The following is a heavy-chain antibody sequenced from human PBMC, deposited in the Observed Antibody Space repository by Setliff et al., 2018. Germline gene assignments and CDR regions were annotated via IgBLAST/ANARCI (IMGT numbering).Heavy chain of an antibody. Sequence: SETLSLTCAVSGYSISSGYYWGWIRQPPGKGLEWIGNIYHSGGAYYNPSLKSRVTISVDTSKNQFSLKLNSVTAADTAVYYCARNRQLATRLYWGQGTLGTVPQ. V-gene: IGHV4-38-2*01. CDR2: IYHSGGA. CDR1: GYSISSGYY. J-gene: IGHJ4*02. D-gene: IGHD6-13*01. CDR3: ARNRQLATRLY.